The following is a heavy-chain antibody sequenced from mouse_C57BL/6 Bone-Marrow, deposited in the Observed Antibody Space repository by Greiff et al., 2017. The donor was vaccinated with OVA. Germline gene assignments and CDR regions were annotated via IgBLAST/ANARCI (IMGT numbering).Heavy chain of an antibody. Sequence: EVKLMESGGGLVKPGGSLKLSCAASGFTFSSYAMSWVRQTPEKRLEWVATLSDGGSYTYYPDNVKGRFTISRDNAKNNLYLQMSHLKSEDTAMYYCARPLLLAYWGQGTLVTVSA. CDR1: GFTFSSYA. CDR3: ARPLLLAY. D-gene: IGHD1-1*01. CDR2: LSDGGSYT. J-gene: IGHJ3*01. V-gene: IGHV5-4*03.